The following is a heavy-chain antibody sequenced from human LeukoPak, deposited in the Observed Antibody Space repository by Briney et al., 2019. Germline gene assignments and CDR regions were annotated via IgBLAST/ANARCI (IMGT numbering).Heavy chain of an antibody. CDR3: ARGQLRYYDWAPFDI. CDR1: GYTFTNYY. D-gene: IGHD3-9*01. CDR2: INPSHGIT. Sequence: ASVRIPCKASGYTFTNYYIHWVRQAPGQGLEWMGIINPSHGITTCAQKFQGRVTITRDTSTSTVYMELSSLRSEDTAVYYCARGQLRYYDWAPFDIWGQGTMVTVSS. J-gene: IGHJ3*02. V-gene: IGHV1-46*01.